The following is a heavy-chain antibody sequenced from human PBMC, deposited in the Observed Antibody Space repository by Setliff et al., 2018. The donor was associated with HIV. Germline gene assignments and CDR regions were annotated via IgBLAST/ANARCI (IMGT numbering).Heavy chain of an antibody. CDR3: ARDNGRYFDRGWFDP. J-gene: IGHJ5*02. V-gene: IGHV3-23*01. D-gene: IGHD3-9*01. Sequence: GGSLRLSCAASGFTFSSYAMSWVRQAPGKGLEWVSAISGSGDSTFYADSLKGRFTISRDNAENSLYLQMNSLRAEDTAVYYCARDNGRYFDRGWFDPWGQGALVTVSS. CDR1: GFTFSSYA. CDR2: ISGSGDST.